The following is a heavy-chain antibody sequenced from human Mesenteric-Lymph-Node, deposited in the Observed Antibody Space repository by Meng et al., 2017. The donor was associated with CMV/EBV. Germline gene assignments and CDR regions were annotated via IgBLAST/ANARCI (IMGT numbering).Heavy chain of an antibody. J-gene: IGHJ6*02. D-gene: IGHD3-10*01. CDR3: AKGDTIRDYSYYGMDV. CDR1: GFTVSSNY. V-gene: IGHV3-53*05. CDR2: IYSGGGT. Sequence: GESLKISCAASGFTVSSNYMSWVRQAPGKGLEWVSLIYSGGGTCYADSVKGRFTISRDNSRNTLHLQMDSLRPEDTAVYYCAKGDTIRDYSYYGMDVWGQGTTVTVSS.